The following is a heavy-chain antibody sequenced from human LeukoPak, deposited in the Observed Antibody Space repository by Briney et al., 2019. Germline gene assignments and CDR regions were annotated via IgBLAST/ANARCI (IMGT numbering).Heavy chain of an antibody. Sequence: ASVKVSCKASGYTFTSYYMYWVRQAPGQGLEWMGIINPSGGSTSYAQKFQGRVTMTRDTSTSTVYMELSSLRSEDTAVYYCARVLGYSVVVAANPPDYWGQGTLVTVSS. CDR1: GYTFTSYY. J-gene: IGHJ4*02. V-gene: IGHV1-46*01. D-gene: IGHD2-15*01. CDR2: INPSGGST. CDR3: ARVLGYSVVVAANPPDY.